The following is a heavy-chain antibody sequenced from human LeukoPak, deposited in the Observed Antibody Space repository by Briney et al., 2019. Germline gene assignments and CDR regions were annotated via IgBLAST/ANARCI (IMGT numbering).Heavy chain of an antibody. J-gene: IGHJ4*02. CDR3: ASGRDIVVVPAASFDY. V-gene: IGHV3-7*01. D-gene: IGHD2-2*01. CDR2: IKQDGSEK. CDR1: GFTFSNYW. Sequence: HPGGSLRLSCAASGFTFSNYWMSWVRQAPGKGLERVANIKQDGSEKYYVDSVKGRFTISRDNAKNSLYLQMNSLRAEDTAVYYCASGRDIVVVPAASFDYWGQGTLVTVSS.